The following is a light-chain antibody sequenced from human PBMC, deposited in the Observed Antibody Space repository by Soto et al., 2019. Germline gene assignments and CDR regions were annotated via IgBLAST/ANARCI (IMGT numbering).Light chain of an antibody. J-gene: IGKJ4*01. CDR2: AAS. Sequence: IQMTQSPSSLSASIGDRVTITCRAGQSISNYLNWYQQKPGKAPNLLIYAASRLESGVPSRFSGSGSGTDFTLTISSXQPEDFATYYCQESDAFPYTFGGGTKVDIK. CDR1: QSISNY. V-gene: IGKV1-39*01. CDR3: QESDAFPYT.